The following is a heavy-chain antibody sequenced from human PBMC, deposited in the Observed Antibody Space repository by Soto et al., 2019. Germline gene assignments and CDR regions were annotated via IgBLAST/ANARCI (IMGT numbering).Heavy chain of an antibody. CDR2: IRSKAYGGTT. CDR1: GFTFGDYA. V-gene: IGHV3-49*03. D-gene: IGHD6-19*01. J-gene: IGHJ4*02. Sequence: AGGSLRLSCTASGFTFGDYAMSWFRQAPGKGLEWVGFIRSKAYGGTTEYAASVKGRFTISRDDSKSIAYLQMNSLKTEDTAVYYCTRKGWYPLDDYWGQGTLVTVSS. CDR3: TRKGWYPLDDY.